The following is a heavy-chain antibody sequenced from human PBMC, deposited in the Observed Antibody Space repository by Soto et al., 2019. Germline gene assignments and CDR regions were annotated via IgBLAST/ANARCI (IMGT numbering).Heavy chain of an antibody. CDR3: ARRYGGALDX. CDR2: INHSGST. D-gene: IGHD4-17*01. V-gene: IGHV4-34*01. J-gene: IGHJ4*01. Sequence: SERLSLTCAAYGRYYSGYSWGWIRQPPGKGLEWIGEINHSGSTNYNPSLKSRVTISVDTSKNQFSLKLSSVTAADTAVYYCARRYGGALDXWGXGTXVTVS. CDR1: GRYYSGYS.